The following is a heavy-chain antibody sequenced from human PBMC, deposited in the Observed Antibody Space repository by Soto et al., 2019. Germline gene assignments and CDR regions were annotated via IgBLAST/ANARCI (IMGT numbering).Heavy chain of an antibody. CDR2: IIPIFGTA. D-gene: IGHD3-22*01. Sequence: QVQLVQSGAEVRKPGSSVKVSCKASGGTFSRHAISWVRQAPGQGLEWMGGIIPIFGTANHAQKFQGRVTIIADESTSTVYREVSSLRSEDTAMCYCARGWGYDSNDYYYAYWGQGTLVIVSS. J-gene: IGHJ4*02. V-gene: IGHV1-69*01. CDR1: GGTFSRHA. CDR3: ARGWGYDSNDYYYAY.